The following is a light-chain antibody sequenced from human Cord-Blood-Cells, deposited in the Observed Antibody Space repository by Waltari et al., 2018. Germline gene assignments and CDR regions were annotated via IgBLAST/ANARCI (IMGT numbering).Light chain of an antibody. CDR1: SLRSYY. V-gene: IGLV3-19*01. J-gene: IGLJ2*01. CDR3: NSRDSRV. Sequence: SSELTQDPAVSVALGQTVRITCQGDSLRSYYASWYQQKPGQATVLVIYGKNNRPSGIPDRFSGSSSGNTASLTITGAQAEDEADYYCNSRDSRVFGGGTKLTVL. CDR2: GKN.